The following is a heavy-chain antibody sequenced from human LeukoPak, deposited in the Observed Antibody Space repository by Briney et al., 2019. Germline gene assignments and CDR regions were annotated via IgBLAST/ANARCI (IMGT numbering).Heavy chain of an antibody. Sequence: GSLRLSCVASGFTFTKCAMSWIRQAPGKGLEWVAIITATGDTAYYADSVKGRFTISRDNSRNTVYMQMDSLRAEDTAIYYCAKDRYTAMVRGDPFDYWGQGTLVTVSS. J-gene: IGHJ4*02. V-gene: IGHV3-23*01. CDR3: AKDRYTAMVRGDPFDY. D-gene: IGHD5-18*01. CDR1: GFTFTKCA. CDR2: ITATGDTA.